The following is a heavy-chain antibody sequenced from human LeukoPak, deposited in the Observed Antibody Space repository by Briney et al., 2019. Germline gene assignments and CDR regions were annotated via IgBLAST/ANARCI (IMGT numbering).Heavy chain of an antibody. Sequence: SETLSLACTVYGGSISSSSYYWGWIRQPPGKGLEWIGSIYYSGSTYYNPSLKSRLTISVDPSKNQFSLKLSSVTAADTAVYSCATQYYDILTGYFPGGDYWGQGTLVTVSS. CDR3: ATQYYDILTGYFPGGDY. D-gene: IGHD3-9*01. CDR2: IYYSGST. CDR1: GGSISSSSYY. V-gene: IGHV4-39*01. J-gene: IGHJ4*02.